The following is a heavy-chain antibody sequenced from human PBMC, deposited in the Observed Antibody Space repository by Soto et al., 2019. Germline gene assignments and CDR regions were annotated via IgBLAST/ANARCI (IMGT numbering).Heavy chain of an antibody. CDR1: GFTFSSYA. V-gene: IGHV3-30-3*01. CDR3: ARDLPYCTNGVCAEHWFDP. D-gene: IGHD2-8*01. CDR2: ISYDGSNK. Sequence: QVQLVESGGGVVQPGRSLRLSCAASGFTFSSYAMHWVRQAPGKGLEWVAVISYDGSNKYYADSVKGRFTISRDNSKNTLYLQMNSLRAEDTAVYYCARDLPYCTNGVCAEHWFDPWAREPWSPSPQ. J-gene: IGHJ5*02.